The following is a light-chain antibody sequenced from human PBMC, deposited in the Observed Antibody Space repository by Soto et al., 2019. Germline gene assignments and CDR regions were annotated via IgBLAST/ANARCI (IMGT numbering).Light chain of an antibody. J-gene: IGKJ1*01. V-gene: IGKV3-11*01. CDR1: QSVSSY. Sequence: ETVMTQSPSTLPVSPGERATLSCRASQSVSSYLAWYQQKPGQAPRLLIYDASNRATGIPARFSGSGSGTDFTLTISSLEPEDFAVYYCQQRSNRPTFGQGTKVDIK. CDR3: QQRSNRPT. CDR2: DAS.